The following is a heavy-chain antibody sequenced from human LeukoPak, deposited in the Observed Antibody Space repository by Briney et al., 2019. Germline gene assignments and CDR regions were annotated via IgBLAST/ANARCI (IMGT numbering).Heavy chain of an antibody. V-gene: IGHV1-8*03. CDR2: MNPNSGNT. Sequence: ASVKVSCKASGYTFTSYDINWVRQATGQGLQWMGWMNPNSGNTGYAQKFQGRVTITRNTSISTAYMELSSLRSEDTAVYYCARAPYYYDKGLDYWGQGTLVTVSS. CDR1: GYTFTSYD. J-gene: IGHJ4*02. D-gene: IGHD3-22*01. CDR3: ARAPYYYDKGLDY.